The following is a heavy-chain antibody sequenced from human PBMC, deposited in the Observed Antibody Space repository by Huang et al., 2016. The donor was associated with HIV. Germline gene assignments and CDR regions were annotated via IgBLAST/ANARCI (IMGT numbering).Heavy chain of an antibody. Sequence: QLQLQESGPGPVKPSATLSLTCSVSGGSISGSRYYWGGIRQPPGKGLEWIWSIYYSGDRDDSPSRKSRGTISVDTSKNQFSLKLSSVTAADTAVYYCARGQSGPSQWLASLGNYYYYMDVWGKGTTVTVSS. CDR3: ARGQSGPSQWLASLGNYYYYMDV. CDR1: GGSISGSRYY. CDR2: IYYSGDR. J-gene: IGHJ6*03. V-gene: IGHV4-39*01. D-gene: IGHD6-19*01.